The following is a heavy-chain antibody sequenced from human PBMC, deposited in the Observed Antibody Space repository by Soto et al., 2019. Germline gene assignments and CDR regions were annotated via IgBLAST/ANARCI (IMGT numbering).Heavy chain of an antibody. CDR1: GFTFSNAW. D-gene: IGHD5-12*01. CDR3: TTDDSPVGYSAPLRDHYYYYGMDV. J-gene: IGHJ6*02. V-gene: IGHV3-15*07. CDR2: IKSKTDGGTT. Sequence: GGSLRLSCAASGFTFSNAWMNWVRQAPGKGLEWVGRIKSKTDGGTTDYAAPVKGRFTISRDDSKNTLYLQMNSLKTEDTAVYYCTTDDSPVGYSAPLRDHYYYYGMDVWGQGTTVTVSS.